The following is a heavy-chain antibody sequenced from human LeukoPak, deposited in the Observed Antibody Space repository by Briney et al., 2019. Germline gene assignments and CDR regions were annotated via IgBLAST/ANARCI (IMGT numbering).Heavy chain of an antibody. CDR3: ARVSIGWYSFDY. J-gene: IGHJ4*02. CDR2: INPDGTTT. V-gene: IGHV3-74*01. D-gene: IGHD6-19*01. CDR1: GFTFNDYP. Sequence: PGGSLRLSCAASGFTFNDYPMHWVRQAPGKGLVWVSRINPDGTTTSYADSVKGRFTISRDNAKDTVYLQMNSLRAEDTAVYYCARVSIGWYSFDYWGQGTLVTVSS.